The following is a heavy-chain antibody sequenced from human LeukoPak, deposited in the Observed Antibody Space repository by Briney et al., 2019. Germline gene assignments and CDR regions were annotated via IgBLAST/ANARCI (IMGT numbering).Heavy chain of an antibody. Sequence: GGSLRLSCAASGFTFSSYAMHWVRQAPGKGLEWVAVISYDGSNKYYADSVKGRFTISRDNSKNTLYLQMNSLRAEDTAVYYCAKWGTSPFPYGDWTHDAFDIWGQGTMVTVSS. CDR1: GFTFSSYA. V-gene: IGHV3-30-3*02. CDR2: ISYDGSNK. CDR3: AKWGTSPFPYGDWTHDAFDI. J-gene: IGHJ3*02. D-gene: IGHD4-17*01.